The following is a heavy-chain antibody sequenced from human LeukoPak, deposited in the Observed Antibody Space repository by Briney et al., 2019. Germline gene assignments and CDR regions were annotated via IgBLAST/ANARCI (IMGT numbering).Heavy chain of an antibody. V-gene: IGHV3-48*03. CDR1: GFTSSYYE. Sequence: GGSLRLSCVASGFTSSYYEMNWVRQAPGKGLGWVSAIRSRGGTIYYADYVKGRFAISRDNAKNSLYMQMNSLRAEDTAVYYCARVFCSSTSCSGIDYWGQGTLVTVSS. J-gene: IGHJ4*02. CDR2: IRSRGGTI. D-gene: IGHD2-2*01. CDR3: ARVFCSSTSCSGIDY.